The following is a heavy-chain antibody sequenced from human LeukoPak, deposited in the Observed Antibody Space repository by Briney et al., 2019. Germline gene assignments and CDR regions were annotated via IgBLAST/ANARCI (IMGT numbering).Heavy chain of an antibody. CDR3: ARLDVRRRLYYDSSGRDY. V-gene: IGHV4-34*01. CDR2: INHSGST. Sequence: PSETLSLTCAVYGGSFSGYYWSWIRQPPGKGLEWIGEINHSGSTNYNPSLKSRVTISVDTSKNQFSLKLSSVTAADTAVYYCARLDVRRRLYYDSSGRDYWGQGTLVTVSS. D-gene: IGHD3-22*01. J-gene: IGHJ4*02. CDR1: GGSFSGYY.